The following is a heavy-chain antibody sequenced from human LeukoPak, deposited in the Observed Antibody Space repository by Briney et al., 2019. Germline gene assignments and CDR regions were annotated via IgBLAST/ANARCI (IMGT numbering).Heavy chain of an antibody. V-gene: IGHV1-8*03. Sequence: ASVKVSCKASGYTFINYDINWVRQAPGRGLEWMGWMNPNSGNTGYAQQFQGRVTISRNTSISTAYMELSTLTSEDTAVYYCARRIVAGRTPLRYWGQGTLVAVSS. D-gene: IGHD1-26*01. CDR3: ARRIVAGRTPLRY. CDR2: MNPNSGNT. J-gene: IGHJ4*02. CDR1: GYTFINYD.